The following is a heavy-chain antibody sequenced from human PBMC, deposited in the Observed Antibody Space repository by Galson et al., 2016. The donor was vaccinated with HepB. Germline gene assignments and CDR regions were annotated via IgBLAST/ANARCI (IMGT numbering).Heavy chain of an antibody. J-gene: IGHJ4*02. Sequence: SLRLSCAAPGFTFSGYGMHWVRQAPGKGLEWLAADSTDGRRKFYADSVKGRFTISRDNSNNMLFLQMSSLRTDDTAIYYCARRHEYCPPVGCSVDYWGQGTLVSVSS. CDR2: DSTDGRRK. CDR1: GFTFSGYG. CDR3: ARRHEYCPPVGCSVDY. D-gene: IGHD3-10*02. V-gene: IGHV3-30*03.